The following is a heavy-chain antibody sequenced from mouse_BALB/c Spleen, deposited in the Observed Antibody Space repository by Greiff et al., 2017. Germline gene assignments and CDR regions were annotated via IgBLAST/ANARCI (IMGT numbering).Heavy chain of an antibody. D-gene: IGHD1-1*01. CDR3: ARHNYYGSSSYFDY. Sequence: EVQGVESGGGLVQPGGSLKLSCAASGFTFSSYTMSWVRQTPEKRLEWVAYISNGGGSTYYPDTVKGRFTISRDNAKNTLYLQMSSLKSEDTAMYYCARHNYYGSSSYFDYWGQGTTLTVSS. V-gene: IGHV5-12-2*01. J-gene: IGHJ2*01. CDR1: GFTFSSYT. CDR2: ISNGGGST.